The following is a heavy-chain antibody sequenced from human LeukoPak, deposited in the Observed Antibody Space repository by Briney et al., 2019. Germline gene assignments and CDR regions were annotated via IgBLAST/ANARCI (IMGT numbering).Heavy chain of an antibody. V-gene: IGHV1-69*06. CDR1: GGTFSSYA. J-gene: IGHJ5*02. Sequence: ASVKVSCKASGGTFSSYAISWVGQAPGQGLEWMGGIIPIFGTANYAQKFQGRVTITADKSTSTAYMELSSLRSEDTAVYYCARGQGDWLLSDNWFDPWGQGTLVTVSS. CDR2: IIPIFGTA. D-gene: IGHD3-9*01. CDR3: ARGQGDWLLSDNWFDP.